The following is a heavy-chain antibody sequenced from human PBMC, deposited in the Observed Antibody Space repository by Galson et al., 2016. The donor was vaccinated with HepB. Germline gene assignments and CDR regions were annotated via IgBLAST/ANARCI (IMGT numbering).Heavy chain of an antibody. CDR3: ARDDDYVWGTYRYTRTVPQYYFDY. CDR2: ISFDGSNN. Sequence: SLRLSCAASGFTFSSYAMHWVRQAPGKGLEWVAVISFDGSNNFYADSVKGRFTISRDNSKNTLYRQMNSLRAEDTAVYYCARDDDYVWGTYRYTRTVPQYYFDYWGQGTLVTVSS. V-gene: IGHV3-30-3*01. D-gene: IGHD3-16*02. J-gene: IGHJ4*02. CDR1: GFTFSSYA.